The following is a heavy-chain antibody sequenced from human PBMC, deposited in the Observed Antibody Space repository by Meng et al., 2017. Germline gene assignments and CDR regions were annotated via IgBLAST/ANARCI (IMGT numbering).Heavy chain of an antibody. CDR1: GYTVTSYD. D-gene: IGHD3-16*02. CDR2: MNPNSGNT. CDR3: ARGLNDYVWGSYRHFDY. Sequence: QVQLVQSGAEWKKPGASVKVYCKASGYTVTSYDINWVRQATGQGLEWMGWMNPNSGNTGYAQKFQGRVTMTRNTSISTAYMELSSLRSEDTAVYYCARGLNDYVWGSYRHFDYWGQGTLVTVSS. V-gene: IGHV1-8*01. J-gene: IGHJ4*02.